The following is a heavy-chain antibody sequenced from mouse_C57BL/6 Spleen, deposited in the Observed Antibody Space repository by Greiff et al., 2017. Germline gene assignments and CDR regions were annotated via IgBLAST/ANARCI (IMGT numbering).Heavy chain of an antibody. CDR2: IHPNSGST. V-gene: IGHV1-64*01. CDR3: ARYVDYYFDY. J-gene: IGHJ2*01. CDR1: GYTFTSYW. Sequence: QVQLKQPGAELVKPGASVKLSCKASGYTFTSYWMHWVKQRPGQGLEWIGMIHPNSGSTNYNEKFKSKATLTVDKSSSTAYMQLSSLTSEDSAVYYCARYVDYYFDYWGQGTTLTVSS.